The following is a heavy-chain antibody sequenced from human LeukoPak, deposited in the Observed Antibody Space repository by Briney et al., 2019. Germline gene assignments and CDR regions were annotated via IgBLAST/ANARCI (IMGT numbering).Heavy chain of an antibody. Sequence: SETLSLTCTVSGGSISSSSYYWGWIRQPPGKGLEWIGSIYYSGSTYYNPSLKSRVTISVDTSKNQFSLKLSSATAADTAVYYCARVGAVRSLGYCSGGSCYYYYGMDVWGQGTTVTVSS. CDR2: IYYSGST. J-gene: IGHJ6*02. D-gene: IGHD2-15*01. V-gene: IGHV4-39*07. CDR1: GGSISSSSYY. CDR3: ARVGAVRSLGYCSGGSCYYYYGMDV.